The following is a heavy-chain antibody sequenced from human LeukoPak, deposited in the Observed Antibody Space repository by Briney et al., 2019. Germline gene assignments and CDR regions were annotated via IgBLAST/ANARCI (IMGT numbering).Heavy chain of an antibody. CDR2: INPSGGST. Sequence: ASVKVSCTASGYTFTSYYMHWVRQAPGQGLEWMGIINPSGGSTSYAQKFQGRVTMTRDTSTSTVYMELSSLRSEDTAVYYCARAPPFRRSFDLWGRGTLVTVSS. D-gene: IGHD2/OR15-2a*01. J-gene: IGHJ2*01. CDR3: ARAPPFRRSFDL. CDR1: GYTFTSYY. V-gene: IGHV1-46*01.